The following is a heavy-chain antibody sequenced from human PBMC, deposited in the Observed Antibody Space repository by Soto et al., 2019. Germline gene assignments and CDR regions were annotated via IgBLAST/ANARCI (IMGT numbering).Heavy chain of an antibody. CDR2: IYFDGITT. CDR3: AKNGLDNSPSAIDS. CDR1: GFTFNTHW. J-gene: IGHJ4*02. Sequence: GGSLRLSCTASGFTFNTHWMHWVRQAPGKGLVWVSRIYFDGITTNYADSVKGRFTISRDNSKNTVYLQMNTLRAEDTALYYCAKNGLDNSPSAIDSWGPGTLVTVSS. V-gene: IGHV3-74*01. D-gene: IGHD2-8*01.